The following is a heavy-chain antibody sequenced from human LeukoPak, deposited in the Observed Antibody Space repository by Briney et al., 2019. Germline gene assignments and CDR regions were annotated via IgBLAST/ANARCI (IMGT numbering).Heavy chain of an antibody. CDR3: AKGRYSGSYFFDY. CDR2: ISSSGSTI. Sequence: GGSLRLSCAASGFTFSDYYMSWIRQAPGKGLEWVSYISSSGSTIYYADSVKGRFTISRDNAKNSLYLQMNSLRAEDTAVYYCAKGRYSGSYFFDYWGQGTLVTVSS. V-gene: IGHV3-11*01. J-gene: IGHJ4*02. CDR1: GFTFSDYY. D-gene: IGHD1-26*01.